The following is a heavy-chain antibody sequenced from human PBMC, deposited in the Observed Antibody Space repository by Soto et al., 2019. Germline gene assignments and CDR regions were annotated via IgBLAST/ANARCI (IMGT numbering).Heavy chain of an antibody. V-gene: IGHV1-18*01. CDR3: ARLYSGSYQGWFDP. CDR1: GYTFTSYG. D-gene: IGHD1-26*01. Sequence: ASVKVSCKASGYTFTSYGISWVRQAPGQGLEWIGWISAYNGNTSYAQKLQGRVTMTTDTSTSTAYMELRSLRSDDTAVYYCARLYSGSYQGWFDPWGQGTLVTVSS. J-gene: IGHJ5*02. CDR2: ISAYNGNT.